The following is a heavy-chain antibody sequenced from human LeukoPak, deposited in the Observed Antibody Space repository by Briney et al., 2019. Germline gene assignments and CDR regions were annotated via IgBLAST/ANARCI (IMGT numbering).Heavy chain of an antibody. CDR2: IYISGST. CDR3: ARPYSGYDFDY. J-gene: IGHJ4*02. CDR1: GGSISSGSYY. V-gene: IGHV4-61*02. Sequence: SETLSLTCTVSGGSISSGSYYWSWIRQPAGKGLEWIGRIYISGSTNYNPSLKSRVTISVDTSKNQFSLKQSSVTAADTAVYYCARPYSGYDFDYWGQGTLVTVSS. D-gene: IGHD5-12*01.